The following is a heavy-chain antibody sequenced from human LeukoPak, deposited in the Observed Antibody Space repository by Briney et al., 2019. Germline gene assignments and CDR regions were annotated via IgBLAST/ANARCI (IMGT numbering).Heavy chain of an antibody. Sequence: PGGSLRLSCAASGFTFSSYAMSWVRQAPGKGLEWVSAISGSGGSTYYADSVKGRFTISRDNSKNTLYLQMNSLRAEDTAVYYCAKDADIVVVPAARGVYFQHWGQGTLVTVSS. CDR1: GFTFSSYA. CDR3: AKDADIVVVPAARGVYFQH. CDR2: ISGSGGST. D-gene: IGHD2-2*01. V-gene: IGHV3-23*01. J-gene: IGHJ1*01.